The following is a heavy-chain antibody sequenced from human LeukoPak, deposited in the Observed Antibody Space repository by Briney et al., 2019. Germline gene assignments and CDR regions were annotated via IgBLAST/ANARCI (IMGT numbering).Heavy chain of an antibody. CDR2: IYYSGST. J-gene: IGHJ4*02. Sequence: SETLSLTCTVSGGSISSGGYYWSWIRQHPGKGLEWIGYIYYSGSTYYNPSLKSRVTISVDTSKNQFPLKLSSVTAADTAVYYCASRYYDFWSGYFDYWGQGTQVTVSS. D-gene: IGHD3-3*01. CDR3: ASRYYDFWSGYFDY. CDR1: GGSISSGGYY. V-gene: IGHV4-31*03.